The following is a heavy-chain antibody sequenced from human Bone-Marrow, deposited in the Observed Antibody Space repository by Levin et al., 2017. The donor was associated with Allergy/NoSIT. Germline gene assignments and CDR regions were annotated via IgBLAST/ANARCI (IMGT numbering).Heavy chain of an antibody. CDR1: GGSISSNSHY. D-gene: IGHD5-12*01. V-gene: IGHV4-39*01. J-gene: IGHJ4*02. CDR2: IYFSGRT. Sequence: SETLSLTCTVSGGSISSNSHYWGWVRQPPGKGLEWIGSIYFSGRTDYSPSLKSRVTISIDTSKNQFSLNLTSVTAADTAVFYCARHRGYGGYPADYWGQGTLVTVSS. CDR3: ARHRGYGGYPADY.